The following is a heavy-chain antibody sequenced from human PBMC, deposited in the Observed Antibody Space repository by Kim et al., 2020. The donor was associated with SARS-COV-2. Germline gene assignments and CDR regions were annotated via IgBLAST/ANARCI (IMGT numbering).Heavy chain of an antibody. CDR2: ISGEGGST. Sequence: GGSLRLSCAASGFTFDDYAMHWVRQAPGKGLEWVSLISGEGGSTYYADSVKGRFTISRDNSKNSLYLQMNSLRTEDTALYYCAKDDDRRGYSYGYYRYYYDYGMDVWGQGTTVTVSS. CDR1: GFTFDDYA. CDR3: AKDDDRRGYSYGYYRYYYDYGMDV. J-gene: IGHJ6*02. D-gene: IGHD5-18*01. V-gene: IGHV3-43*02.